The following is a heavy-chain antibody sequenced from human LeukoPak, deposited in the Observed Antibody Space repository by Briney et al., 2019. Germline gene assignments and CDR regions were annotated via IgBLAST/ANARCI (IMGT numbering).Heavy chain of an antibody. J-gene: IGHJ4*02. Sequence: HRASVKVSCKGSGYTFTRSYIHWVRQAPGQGLEWMGWINTNTGNPTYAQGFTGRFVFSLDTSVSTAYLQVSSLKAEDTAVYYCARDRVRYKARGRNSDWLDYWGQGTLVTVSS. CDR3: ARDRVRYKARGRNSDWLDY. D-gene: IGHD1-14*01. V-gene: IGHV7-4-1*02. CDR1: GYTFTRSY. CDR2: INTNTGNP.